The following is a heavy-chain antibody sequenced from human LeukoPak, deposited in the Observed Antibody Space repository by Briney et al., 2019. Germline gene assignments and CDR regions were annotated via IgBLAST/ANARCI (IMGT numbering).Heavy chain of an antibody. CDR1: GGSISSYY. Sequence: SETLSLTCTVSGGSISSYYWTWIRQPPGKGLEWIGYIHYSGSTNYSPSLKGRVTISVDTSKNQFSLKLSSVTAADTAVYYCARGLAAAGTSYFDYWGQGTLVTVSS. J-gene: IGHJ4*02. CDR3: ARGLAAAGTSYFDY. V-gene: IGHV4-59*01. CDR2: IHYSGST. D-gene: IGHD6-13*01.